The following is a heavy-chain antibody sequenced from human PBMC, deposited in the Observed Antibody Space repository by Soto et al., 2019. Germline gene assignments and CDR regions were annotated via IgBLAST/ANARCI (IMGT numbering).Heavy chain of an antibody. CDR1: GFTFSSYV. CDR2: VGSTASYV. J-gene: IGHJ4*02. V-gene: IGHV3-21*01. D-gene: IGHD3-10*01. CDR3: VHSHYGSGSFDY. Sequence: GGSLRLSCAASGFTFSSYVMHWVRQAPGKGLEWVSSVGSTASYVVYADSVKGRFTISRDNANSSLYLQMNSLRAEDTAVYYCVHSHYGSGSFDYWGQGTLVTVSS.